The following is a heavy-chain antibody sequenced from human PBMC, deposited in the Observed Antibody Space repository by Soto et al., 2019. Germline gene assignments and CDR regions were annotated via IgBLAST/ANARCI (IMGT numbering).Heavy chain of an antibody. CDR3: ARAHYGDYGYGMDV. CDR1: GYSFTSYW. D-gene: IGHD4-17*01. Sequence: GESLKISCKGSGYSFTSYWIGWVRQMPGKGLEWMGIIYPGDSDTRYSPSFQGQVTISADRSKNQFSLKLSSVTAADTAVYYCARAHYGDYGYGMDVWGQGTTVTVSS. CDR2: IYPGDSDT. V-gene: IGHV5-51*01. J-gene: IGHJ6*02.